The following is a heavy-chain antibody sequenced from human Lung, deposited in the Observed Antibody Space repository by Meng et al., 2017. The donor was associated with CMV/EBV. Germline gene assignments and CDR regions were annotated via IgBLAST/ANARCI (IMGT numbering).Heavy chain of an antibody. D-gene: IGHD1-26*01. CDR3: ARQGRGGVVGANTLDY. J-gene: IGHJ4*02. V-gene: IGHV5-51*01. CDR1: EYSFTNYW. Sequence: ESXKISXKASEYSFTNYWIGRVRQMPGKGLEWMGIIYPADSDTKYSPSFQGQVTISADKSINTAYRRWSSLKASDTAMYYWARQGRGGVVGANTLDYWGQGTLVXVSS. CDR2: IYPADSDT.